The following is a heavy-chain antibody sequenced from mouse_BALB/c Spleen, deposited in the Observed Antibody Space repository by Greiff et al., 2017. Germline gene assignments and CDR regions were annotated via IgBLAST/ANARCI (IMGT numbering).Heavy chain of an antibody. CDR1: GFTFSSYA. Sequence: EVMLVESGGGLVKPGGSLKLSCAASGFTFSSYAMSWVRQTPEKRLEWVASISSGGSTYYPDSVKGRFTISRDNARNILYLQMSSLRSEDTAMYYCAREGNFYWYFDVWGAGTTVTVSS. CDR3: AREGNFYWYFDV. CDR2: ISSGGST. V-gene: IGHV5-6-5*01. J-gene: IGHJ1*01.